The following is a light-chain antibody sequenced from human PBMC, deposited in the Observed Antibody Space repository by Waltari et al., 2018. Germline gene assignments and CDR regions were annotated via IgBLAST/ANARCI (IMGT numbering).Light chain of an antibody. V-gene: IGKV1-8*01. J-gene: IGKJ1*01. CDR2: AAS. CDR1: QVISSY. Sequence: AIRITQSPSSLSASTGDRVTITCRGSQVISSYLAWYQQKPGKAPKLLIYAASTLQSGVPSRFSGSGSGTDFTLTISCLQSEDFATYYCQQYYSYPRTFGQGTKVEIK. CDR3: QQYYSYPRT.